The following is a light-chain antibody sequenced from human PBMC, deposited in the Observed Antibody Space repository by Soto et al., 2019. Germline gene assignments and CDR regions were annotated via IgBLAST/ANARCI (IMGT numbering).Light chain of an antibody. Sequence: EIVLTQSPDTLSLSPGERATLSCRASQSVSSSLAWYQQKPGQAPRLLVYATSNRATGIPARFSGSGSGTDFTLTISSLEPEDLAVYYCQQRGNRPPWTFGQGTKVDIK. CDR1: QSVSSS. V-gene: IGKV3-11*01. CDR3: QQRGNRPPWT. J-gene: IGKJ1*01. CDR2: ATS.